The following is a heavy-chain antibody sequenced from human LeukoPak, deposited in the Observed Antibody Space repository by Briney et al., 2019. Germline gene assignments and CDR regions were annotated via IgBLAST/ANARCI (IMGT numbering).Heavy chain of an antibody. CDR1: GFTFSNYS. J-gene: IGHJ4*02. Sequence: GGSLRLSCAASGFTFSNYSMNWVRQAPGKGLEWVSSIGSSGSYIYYADSVKGRFTTSRDNAKNSLYLQMNSLRGEDTAVYYCARGGRRFWGQGTLVTVSS. D-gene: IGHD3-16*01. CDR3: ARGGRRF. V-gene: IGHV3-21*06. CDR2: IGSSGSYI.